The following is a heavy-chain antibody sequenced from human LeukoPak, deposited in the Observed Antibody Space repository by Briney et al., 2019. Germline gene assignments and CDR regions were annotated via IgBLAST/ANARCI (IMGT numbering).Heavy chain of an antibody. CDR2: IYTSGST. CDR3: ARGGIAVAGTFGTSRQPFDY. D-gene: IGHD6-19*01. J-gene: IGHJ4*02. Sequence: KTSETLSLTCTVSGGSISSYYWSWIRQPAGKGLEWIGRIYTSGSTNYNPSLKSRVTMSVDTSKNQFSLKLSSVTAADTAVYYCARGGIAVAGTFGTSRQPFDYWGQGTLVTVSS. V-gene: IGHV4-4*07. CDR1: GGSISSYY.